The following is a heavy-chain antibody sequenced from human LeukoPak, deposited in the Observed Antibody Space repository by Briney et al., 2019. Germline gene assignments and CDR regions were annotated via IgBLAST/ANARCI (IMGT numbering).Heavy chain of an antibody. D-gene: IGHD2-15*01. V-gene: IGHV1-69*13. J-gene: IGHJ6*02. CDR2: IIPIFGTA. Sequence: SVKVSCKASGGTLSSYAISWVRQAPGQGLEWMGGIIPIFGTANYAQKFQGRVTITADESTSTAYMELSSLRSEDTAVYYCARGVLRYGHYGMDVWGQGTTVTVSS. CDR1: GGTLSSYA. CDR3: ARGVLRYGHYGMDV.